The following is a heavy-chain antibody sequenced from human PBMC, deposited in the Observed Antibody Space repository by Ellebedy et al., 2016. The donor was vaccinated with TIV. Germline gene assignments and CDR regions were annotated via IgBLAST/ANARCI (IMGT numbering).Heavy chain of an antibody. J-gene: IGHJ4*02. D-gene: IGHD1-26*01. CDR3: ARDRLVGVVM. V-gene: IGHV3-48*01. CDR2: ISSSSSTI. Sequence: GESLKISCAASGFTVSSNYMSWVRQAPGKGLEWVSYISSSSSTIYYADSVKGRFTISRDNAKNSLYLQMNSLRAEDTAVYYCARDRLVGVVMWGQGTLVTVSS. CDR1: GFTVSSNY.